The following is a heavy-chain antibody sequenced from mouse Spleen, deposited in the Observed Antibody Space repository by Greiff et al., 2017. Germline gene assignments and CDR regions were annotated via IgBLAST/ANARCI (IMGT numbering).Heavy chain of an antibody. Sequence: QVQLQQPGAELVRPGTSVKLSCKASGYTFTSYWMHWVKQRPGQGLEWIGVIDPSDSYTNYNQKFKGKATLTVDTSSSTAYMQLSSLTSEDSAVYYCAVYDYDAWFAYWGQGTLVTVSA. CDR3: AVYDYDAWFAY. CDR1: GYTFTSYW. V-gene: IGHV1-59*01. CDR2: IDPSDSYT. J-gene: IGHJ3*01. D-gene: IGHD2-4*01.